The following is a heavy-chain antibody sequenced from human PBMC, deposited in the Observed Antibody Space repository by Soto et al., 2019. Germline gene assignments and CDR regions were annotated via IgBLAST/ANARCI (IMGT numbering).Heavy chain of an antibody. CDR3: ARGGYCSGGSCYRPFFDY. V-gene: IGHV4-31*03. Sequence: SETLSLTCTVSGGSISSGGYYWSWIRQHPGKGLEWIGYIYYSGSTYYNPSLKSRVTISVDTSKNQFSLKLSSVTAADTAVYYCARGGYCSGGSCYRPFFDYWGQGTLVTVSS. CDR1: GGSISSGGYY. J-gene: IGHJ4*02. CDR2: IYYSGST. D-gene: IGHD2-15*01.